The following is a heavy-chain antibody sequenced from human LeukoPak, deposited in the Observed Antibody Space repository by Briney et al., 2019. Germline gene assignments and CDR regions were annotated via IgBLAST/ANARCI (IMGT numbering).Heavy chain of an antibody. Sequence: SETLSLTCTVSGGSISSYYWSWIRQPPGKGLEWTGYIYTSGSTNYNPSLKSRVTISVDTSKNQFSLKLSSVTAADTAVYYCARQYCSSTSCYTPWFDPWGQGTLVTVSS. V-gene: IGHV4-4*09. D-gene: IGHD2-2*02. J-gene: IGHJ5*02. CDR1: GGSISSYY. CDR3: ARQYCSSTSCYTPWFDP. CDR2: IYTSGST.